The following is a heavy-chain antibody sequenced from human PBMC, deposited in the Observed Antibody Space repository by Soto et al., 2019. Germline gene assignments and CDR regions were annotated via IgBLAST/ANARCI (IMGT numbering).Heavy chain of an antibody. V-gene: IGHV5-51*01. CDR3: ARFRAPRRQLISMSFHL. CDR1: GYDFTNYW. D-gene: IGHD6-13*01. Sequence: PGESLKISCKASGYDFTNYWIAWVRQTPGRGLEWMGMIYPGDSDIRYNPSFRGRVTISADKSITSAFVQWGSLKASDSAIYYCARFRAPRRQLISMSFHLGGLGTLVTVSS. J-gene: IGHJ4*03. CDR2: IYPGDSDI.